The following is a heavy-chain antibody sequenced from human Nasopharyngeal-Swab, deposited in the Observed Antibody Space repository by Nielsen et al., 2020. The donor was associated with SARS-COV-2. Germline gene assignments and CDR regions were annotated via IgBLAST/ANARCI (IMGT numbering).Heavy chain of an antibody. CDR3: ARDAPAHYGAFY. D-gene: IGHD4-17*01. CDR1: GGSISSDNYF. V-gene: IGHV4-31*03. CDR2: IHYTGKT. Sequence: LRLSCTVSGGSISSDNYFWSWIRQRPGKGLEWIGYIHYTGKTYYNPSLESRLTISLDTSRNQFSLMLRSVTAADTAVYYCARDAPAHYGAFYWGRGTLVTVSS. J-gene: IGHJ4*02.